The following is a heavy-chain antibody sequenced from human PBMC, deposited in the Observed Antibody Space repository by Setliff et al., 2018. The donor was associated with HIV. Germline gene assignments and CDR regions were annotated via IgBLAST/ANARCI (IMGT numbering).Heavy chain of an antibody. V-gene: IGHV4-39*07. CDR1: GGSITTTNYY. CDR2: IYYRGGA. D-gene: IGHD3-10*01. CDR3: ARARGPPLPVLDF. Sequence: LSLTCTVSGGSITTTNYYWGWVRQSPGKGLEWIGVIYYRGGAYYNLSLQSRVTLSVDTSKNSFSLHLTSVTAADTAVYFCARARGPPLPVLDFWGPGTLVTVSS. J-gene: IGHJ4*02.